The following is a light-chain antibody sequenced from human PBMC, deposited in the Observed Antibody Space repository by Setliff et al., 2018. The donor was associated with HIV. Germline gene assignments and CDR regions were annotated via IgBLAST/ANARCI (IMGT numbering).Light chain of an antibody. Sequence: QSVLTQPASVSGSPGQSITISCTGTSSDVGSYNLVSWYQQHPGKAPQLIISEVTKRPSGVSSRFSGSKSGSTASLTISGLQAEDEGDYFCCSYIGSSTPHVFGTGTKVTVL. V-gene: IGLV2-23*02. CDR3: CSYIGSSTPHV. CDR2: EVT. J-gene: IGLJ1*01. CDR1: SSDVGSYNL.